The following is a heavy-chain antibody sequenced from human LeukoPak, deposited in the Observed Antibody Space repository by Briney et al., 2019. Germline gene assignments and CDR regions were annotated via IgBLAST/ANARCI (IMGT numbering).Heavy chain of an antibody. V-gene: IGHV3-7*03. CDR1: GFTFSSHW. Sequence: GGSLRLSCAASGFTFSSHWMNWVRLAPGKGLEWVANIKEDGTRKNYVDSVKGRFTISRDNAKNSLYLQMSGLRAEDTAVYFCARGGGLDVWGQGATVTVSS. D-gene: IGHD3-16*01. CDR2: IKEDGTRK. J-gene: IGHJ6*02. CDR3: ARGGGLDV.